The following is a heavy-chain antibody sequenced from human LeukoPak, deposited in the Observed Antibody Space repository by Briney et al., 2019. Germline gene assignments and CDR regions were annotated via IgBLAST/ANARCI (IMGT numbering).Heavy chain of an antibody. CDR2: IFASGNT. J-gene: IGHJ4*02. CDR3: ARATLRGDPFDF. V-gene: IGHV4-31*03. Sequence: SETLSLTCTVSGDSISSGGYYWTWIRQHPGKGLEGIGNIFASGNTYYNPSLKGRIFTSVDTSKSQFSLRLTSVTAADTAVYYCARATLRGDPFDFWGQGLQVTVSS. D-gene: IGHD2-21*02. CDR1: GDSISSGGYY.